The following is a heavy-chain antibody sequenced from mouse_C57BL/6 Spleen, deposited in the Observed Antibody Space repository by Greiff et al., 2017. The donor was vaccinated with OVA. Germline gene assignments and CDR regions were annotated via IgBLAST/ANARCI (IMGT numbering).Heavy chain of an antibody. CDR3: AREVTTYYYAMDY. V-gene: IGHV5-4*01. J-gene: IGHJ4*01. D-gene: IGHD2-1*01. Sequence: EVQLVESGGGLVKPGGSLKLSCAASGFTFSSYAMSWVRQTPEKRLEWVATISDGGSYTYYPDNVKGRFTISRDNAKNNLYLQMSHLKSEDTAMYYCAREVTTYYYAMDYWGQGTSVTVSS. CDR2: ISDGGSYT. CDR1: GFTFSSYA.